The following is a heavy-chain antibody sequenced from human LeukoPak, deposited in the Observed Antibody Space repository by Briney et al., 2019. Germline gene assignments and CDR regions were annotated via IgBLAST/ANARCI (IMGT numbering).Heavy chain of an antibody. CDR1: GGTFSSYA. V-gene: IGHV1-69*01. Sequence: SVKVSCKASGGTFSSYAISWVRQAPGQGLEWMGGIIPIFGTANYAQKFQGRVTITADESTSTAYMELSSLRSEDPDVYYCANREARGYFDYWGQGTLVTVSS. CDR3: ANREARGYFDY. J-gene: IGHJ4*02. CDR2: IIPIFGTA.